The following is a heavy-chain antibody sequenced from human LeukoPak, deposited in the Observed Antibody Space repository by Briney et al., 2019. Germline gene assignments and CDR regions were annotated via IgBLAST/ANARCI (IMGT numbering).Heavy chain of an antibody. J-gene: IGHJ3*02. V-gene: IGHV3-30*19. Sequence: PGGSLRHSCAASGFTFSSYGMHWVRQAPGKGLEWVAVISYNGNNEYYADSVKGRFTISRDNSKNTLYLQMNSLRAEDTAVYYCAREWYYGSGSLNDAFDIWGQGTMVTVSS. CDR2: ISYNGNNE. CDR1: GFTFSSYG. CDR3: AREWYYGSGSLNDAFDI. D-gene: IGHD3-10*01.